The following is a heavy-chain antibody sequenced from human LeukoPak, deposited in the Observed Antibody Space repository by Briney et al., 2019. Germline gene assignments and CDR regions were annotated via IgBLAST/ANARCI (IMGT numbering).Heavy chain of an antibody. V-gene: IGHV3-48*04. Sequence: GGSLRLSCAASGFTFSSYSMNWVRQAPGKGLEWVSYISSGSSPIYYADSVEGRFTISRDNAKDSLYLQMNSLRADDTAVYYCARGDSSSGFDYWGQGTLVTVSS. CDR3: ARGDSSSGFDY. J-gene: IGHJ4*02. CDR2: ISSGSSPI. D-gene: IGHD6-13*01. CDR1: GFTFSSYS.